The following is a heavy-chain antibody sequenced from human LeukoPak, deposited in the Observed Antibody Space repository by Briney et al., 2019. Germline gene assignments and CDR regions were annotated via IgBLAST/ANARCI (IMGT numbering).Heavy chain of an antibody. V-gene: IGHV5-51*01. Sequence: HGESLKISCKGSGXSFATYWIGWVRQMPGKGLEWMGIIYPGDSDTRYSPSFQGQVTISADKSISTAYLQWSSLKASDTAMYYCARRPPSGDYYLDYWGQGTLVTVSS. D-gene: IGHD2-21*02. CDR1: GXSFATYW. CDR3: ARRPPSGDYYLDY. CDR2: IYPGDSDT. J-gene: IGHJ4*02.